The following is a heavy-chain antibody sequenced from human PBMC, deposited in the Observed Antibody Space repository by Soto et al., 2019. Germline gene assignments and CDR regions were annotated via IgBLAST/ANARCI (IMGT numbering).Heavy chain of an antibody. CDR2: ISYDGNNK. V-gene: IGHV3-30-3*01. CDR1: GFTFSSYA. J-gene: IGHJ6*02. D-gene: IGHD2-15*01. Sequence: QVQLVESGGGVVQPGRSLRLSCAASGFTFSSYALYWVRQAPGKGLESVAVISYDGNNKYYADSVKGRFTISRDNSKNTLYLQMNSVRAQDMAVYYCARAGCDGGSCYTLVGLRYGMDVWGQGTTVTVSS. CDR3: ARAGCDGGSCYTLVGLRYGMDV.